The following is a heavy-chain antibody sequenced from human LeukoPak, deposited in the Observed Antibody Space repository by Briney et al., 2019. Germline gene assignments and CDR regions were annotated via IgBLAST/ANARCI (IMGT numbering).Heavy chain of an antibody. Sequence: GGSLRLSCVDSGFTFSDYGMNWVRQAPGKGLEWVSRISSSGTYTDYTDSVKGRFTISRDNAKNSLYLQMNSLRAEDTAVYYCARARVVAIYYYYYMDVWGKGTTVTVSS. CDR3: ARARVVAIYYYYYMDV. CDR2: ISSSGTYT. J-gene: IGHJ6*03. D-gene: IGHD3-22*01. CDR1: GFTFSDYG. V-gene: IGHV3-21*01.